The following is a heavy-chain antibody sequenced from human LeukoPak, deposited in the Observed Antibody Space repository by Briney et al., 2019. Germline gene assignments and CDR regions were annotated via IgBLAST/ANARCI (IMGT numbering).Heavy chain of an antibody. J-gene: IGHJ6*02. CDR2: IKSKTDGGTT. Sequence: PGGSLRLSCAASGFTFSNARMSWVRQAPGKGLEWVGRIKSKTDGGTTDYAAPVKGRFTISRDDSKNTLYLQMNSLKTEDTAVYYCTGMVVAATVYYYGMDVWGQGTTVTVSS. CDR1: GFTFSNAR. CDR3: TGMVVAATVYYYGMDV. D-gene: IGHD2-15*01. V-gene: IGHV3-15*01.